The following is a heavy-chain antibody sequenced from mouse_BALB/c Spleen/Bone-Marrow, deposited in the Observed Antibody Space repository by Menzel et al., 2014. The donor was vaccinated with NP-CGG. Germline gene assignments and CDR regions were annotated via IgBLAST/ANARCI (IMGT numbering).Heavy chain of an antibody. CDR1: GFDFSRYW. J-gene: IGHJ1*01. Sequence: EVKLMESGGGLVQPGGSLKLSCAASGFDFSRYWMSWVRQAPGKGLEWIGEINPDSSTINYTPSLKDKFIISRDTAKNTLYLQMSKVRSEDTEVYYCALLGYYGYFYVWGAGTTVTISS. D-gene: IGHD2-2*01. V-gene: IGHV4-1*02. CDR2: INPDSSTI. CDR3: ALLGYYGYFYV.